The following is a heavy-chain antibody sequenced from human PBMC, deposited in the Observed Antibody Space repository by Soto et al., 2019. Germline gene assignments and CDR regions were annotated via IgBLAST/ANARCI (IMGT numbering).Heavy chain of an antibody. CDR2: IWYDGSNK. CDR1: GFTFSSYG. D-gene: IGHD6-6*01. J-gene: IGHJ6*02. V-gene: IGHV3-33*01. Sequence: GGSLRLSCAASGFTFSSYGMHWVRQAPGKGLEWVAVIWYDGSNKYYADSVKGRFTISRDNSKNTLYLQMNSLRAEDTAVYYCARDESIAARGYYYYGMDVWGQGTTVTVSS. CDR3: ARDESIAARGYYYYGMDV.